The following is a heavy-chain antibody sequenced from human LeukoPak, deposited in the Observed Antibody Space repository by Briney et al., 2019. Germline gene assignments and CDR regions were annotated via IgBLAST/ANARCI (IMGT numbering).Heavy chain of an antibody. V-gene: IGHV5-51*01. CDR2: TIPADSDT. D-gene: IGHD4-23*01. CDR3: ARRPPTVVTLSRDALHI. Sequence: PGESLKISCKGSGYTFSNYWTGWLRQMPGKGLKWLGTTIPADSDTTYSPSFRGQVTISADKSINTAYLQWSSLKASDTAMYYCARRPPTVVTLSRDALHIWGQGTMVTVSS. CDR1: GYTFSNYW. J-gene: IGHJ3*02.